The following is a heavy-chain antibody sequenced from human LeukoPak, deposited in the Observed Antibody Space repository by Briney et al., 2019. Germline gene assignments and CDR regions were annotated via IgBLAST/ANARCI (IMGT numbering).Heavy chain of an antibody. V-gene: IGHV3-21*01. J-gene: IGHJ3*02. CDR3: ARASSKQLAGYLPDGFDI. CDR1: GFTFSSHY. Sequence: GGSLRLSCAASGFTFSSHYMNWVRQAPGKGLEWVSSISSSGTYVYYADSVKGRFTISRDNAKNSLSLQMNSLRADDAAVYYCARASSKQLAGYLPDGFDIWGQGTMVTVSS. D-gene: IGHD3-9*01. CDR2: ISSSGTYV.